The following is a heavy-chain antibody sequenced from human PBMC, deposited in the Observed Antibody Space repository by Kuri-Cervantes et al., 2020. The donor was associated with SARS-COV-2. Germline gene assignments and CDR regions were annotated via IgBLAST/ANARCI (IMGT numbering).Heavy chain of an antibody. Sequence: GESLKISCAASGLTFSSYGMHWVRQAPGKGLEWVAVTSYDGSNKYYADSVKGRFTISRDNSKNTLYLQMNSLRAEDTAVYYCARDGEQLVLPPFYYMDVWGKGTTVTVSS. CDR1: GLTFSSYG. CDR3: ARDGEQLVLPPFYYMDV. CDR2: TSYDGSNK. J-gene: IGHJ6*03. V-gene: IGHV3-30*03. D-gene: IGHD6-6*01.